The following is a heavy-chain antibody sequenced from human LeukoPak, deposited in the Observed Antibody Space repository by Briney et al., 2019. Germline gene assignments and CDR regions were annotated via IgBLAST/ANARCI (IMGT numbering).Heavy chain of an antibody. CDR1: GYTFTGYY. CDR2: IDPSNGGT. Sequence: ASVKVSCKASGYTFTGYYLHWGRQAPGQGLEWMGWIDPSNGGTHYAHNFQDRVTMTRDTSINTVFMALSSLRSDDTALYYCARAPGVFDIWGQGTMVTVSS. CDR3: ARAPGVFDI. D-gene: IGHD2-2*01. J-gene: IGHJ3*02. V-gene: IGHV1-2*07.